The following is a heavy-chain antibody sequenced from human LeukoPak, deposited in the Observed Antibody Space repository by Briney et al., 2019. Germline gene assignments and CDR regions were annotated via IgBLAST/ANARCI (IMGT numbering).Heavy chain of an antibody. V-gene: IGHV1-18*01. Sequence: ASVKVSCKASGYTFTSYGISWVRQAPGQGLEWMGWTSSYNRKRKYARKRKGRLTMTTDTSTSTAYMELRSLRSDDTAVYYCVRALAQGYLRYWGQGTLVTVSS. J-gene: IGHJ4*02. CDR3: VRALAQGYLRY. D-gene: IGHD2-2*01. CDR1: GYTFTSYG. CDR2: TSSYNRKR.